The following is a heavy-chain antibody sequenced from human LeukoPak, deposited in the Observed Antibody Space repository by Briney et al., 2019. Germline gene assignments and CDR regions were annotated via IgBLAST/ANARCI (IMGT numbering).Heavy chain of an antibody. Sequence: PGGSLRLSCAASGFTVSSNYMSWVRQAPGKGLEWVSVIYSGGSTYYADSVKGRFTISRDNSKNTLYLQMNSLRAEDTAVYYCAREDFWSGFAFDIRGQGTMVTVSS. CDR2: IYSGGST. J-gene: IGHJ3*02. CDR3: AREDFWSGFAFDI. D-gene: IGHD3-3*01. CDR1: GFTVSSNY. V-gene: IGHV3-66*01.